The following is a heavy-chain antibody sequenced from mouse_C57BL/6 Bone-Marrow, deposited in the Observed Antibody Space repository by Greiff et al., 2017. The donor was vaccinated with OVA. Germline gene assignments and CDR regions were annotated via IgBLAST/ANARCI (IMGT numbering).Heavy chain of an antibody. CDR2: IDPSDSYT. Sequence: QVQLQQSGAELVMPGASVKLSCKASGYTFTSYWMHWVKQRPGQGLEWIGEIDPSDSYTNYNQKFKGKSTLTVDKSSSTAYMQLSSLTSEDSAVYYCAITPFDYWGQGTTLTVSS. CDR1: GYTFTSYW. J-gene: IGHJ2*01. V-gene: IGHV1-69*01. CDR3: AITPFDY.